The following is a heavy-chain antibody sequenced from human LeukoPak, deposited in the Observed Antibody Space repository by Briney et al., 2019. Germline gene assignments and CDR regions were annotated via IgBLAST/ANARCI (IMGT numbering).Heavy chain of an antibody. D-gene: IGHD2-21*01. J-gene: IGHJ6*02. CDR2: INHSGST. Sequence: SETLSLTCAVYGGSFSDYYWSWIRQPPGKGLEWIGEINHSGSTNYNPSLKSRVTISVDTSKNQFSLKLSSVTAAGTAVYYCASHIALYGMDVWGQGTTVTVSS. CDR1: GGSFSDYY. CDR3: ASHIALYGMDV. V-gene: IGHV4-34*01.